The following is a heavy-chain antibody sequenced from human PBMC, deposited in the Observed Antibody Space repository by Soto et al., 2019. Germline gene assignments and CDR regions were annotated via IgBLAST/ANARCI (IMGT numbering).Heavy chain of an antibody. CDR3: ARESEDLTSNFDY. CDR2: ISGTTNYI. V-gene: IGHV3-21*01. Sequence: GGSLRLSCAASGFTFSSYAMSWVRQAPGKGLEWVSAISGTTNYIYYADSMKGRFTVSRDNAKNSVYLDMNSLSAEDTAVYYCARESEDLTSNFDYWGQGTLVTVSS. J-gene: IGHJ4*02. CDR1: GFTFSSYA.